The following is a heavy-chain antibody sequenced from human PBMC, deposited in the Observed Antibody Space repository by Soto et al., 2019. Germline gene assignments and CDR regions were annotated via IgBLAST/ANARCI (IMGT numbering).Heavy chain of an antibody. J-gene: IGHJ6*03. CDR3: ARDFLWSGYNLYYMDV. D-gene: IGHD3-3*01. CDR1: GFTFSSYS. V-gene: IGHV3-21*01. Sequence: GGSLRLSCAASGFTFSSYSMNWVRQAPGKGLEWVSSISSSSSYIYYADSVKGRFTISRDNAKNSLYLQINSLRAEDTAVYYCARDFLWSGYNLYYMDVWGKGTTVTVSS. CDR2: ISSSSSYI.